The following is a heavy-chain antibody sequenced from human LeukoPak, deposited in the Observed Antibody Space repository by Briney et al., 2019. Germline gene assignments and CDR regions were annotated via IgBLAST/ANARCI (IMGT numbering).Heavy chain of an antibody. CDR2: IIGKTDGGTT. CDR1: GFTFSNAW. CDR3: TTELRGIAAAGYYYYGMDV. V-gene: IGHV3-15*01. J-gene: IGHJ6*04. Sequence: GGSLRLSCAASGFTFSNAWMSWVRQAPGKGLEWVGCIIGKTDGGTTDYAAPVKGRFTISRDDSKNTLYLQMNSLKTEDTAVYYCTTELRGIAAAGYYYYGMDVWGKGTTVTVSS. D-gene: IGHD6-13*01.